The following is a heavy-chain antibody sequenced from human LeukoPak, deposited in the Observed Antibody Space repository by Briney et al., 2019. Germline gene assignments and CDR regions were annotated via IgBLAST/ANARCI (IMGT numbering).Heavy chain of an antibody. CDR2: IYYSGST. D-gene: IGHD2-15*01. J-gene: IGHJ3*02. CDR3: ARVWGSDCSGGSCPTAFDI. Sequence: SQTLSLTCTVSGGSISSGDYYWSWIRQPPGKGLEWIGYIYYSGSTYYNPSLKSRVTISVGTSKNQFSLKLSSVTAADTAVYYCARVWGSDCSGGSCPTAFDICGQGTMVTVSS. CDR1: GGSISSGDYY. V-gene: IGHV4-30-4*01.